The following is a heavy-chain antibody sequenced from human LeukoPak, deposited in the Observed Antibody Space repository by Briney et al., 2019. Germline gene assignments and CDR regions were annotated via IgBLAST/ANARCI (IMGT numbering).Heavy chain of an antibody. CDR3: AVSVVPAAPTDY. J-gene: IGHJ4*02. CDR1: GYTFNRYA. D-gene: IGHD2-2*01. V-gene: IGHV7-4-1*02. Sequence: ASVKVSCKASGYTFNRYAMNWVRQAPGQGLEWMGWINTNTGNPTYAQAFTGRFVFPLDTSVTTPYLQISSLKAEDTAVYYCAVSVVPAAPTDYWGQGTLVTVSS. CDR2: INTNTGNP.